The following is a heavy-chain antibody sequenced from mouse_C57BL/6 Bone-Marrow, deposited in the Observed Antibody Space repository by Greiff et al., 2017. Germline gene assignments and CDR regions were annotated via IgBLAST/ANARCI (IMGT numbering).Heavy chain of an antibody. D-gene: IGHD6-5*01. CDR3: ARKPPYAWFAY. J-gene: IGHJ3*01. CDR2: IWSGGST. Sequence: QVQLKQSGPGLVQPSQSLSITCTVSGFSLTSYGVHWVRQSPGKGLEWLGVIWSGGSTDYNAAFIFRLSISKDNSKSQVFFKMNSLQADDTAIYYCARKPPYAWFAYWGQGTLVTVSA. CDR1: GFSLTSYG. V-gene: IGHV2-2*01.